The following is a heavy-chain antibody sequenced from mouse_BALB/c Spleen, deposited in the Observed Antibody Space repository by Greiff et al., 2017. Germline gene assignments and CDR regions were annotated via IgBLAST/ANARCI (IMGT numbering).Heavy chain of an antibody. V-gene: IGHV6-6*02. J-gene: IGHJ3*01. Sequence: DVKLVESGGGLVQPGGSMKLSCVASGFTFSNYWMNWVRQSPEKGLEWVAEIRLKSNNYATNYAESVKGRFTISRDASKSSVYLQMNNLRAEDTGIYYCTRIYYYGTPAWFAYWGQGTLVTVSA. CDR2: IRLKSNNYAT. D-gene: IGHD1-1*01. CDR1: GFTFSNYW. CDR3: TRIYYYGTPAWFAY.